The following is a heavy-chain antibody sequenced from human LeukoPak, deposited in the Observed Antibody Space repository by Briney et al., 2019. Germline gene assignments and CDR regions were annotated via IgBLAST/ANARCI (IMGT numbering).Heavy chain of an antibody. V-gene: IGHV3-53*01. CDR3: ARAPLYYFDY. CDR2: FYSGGST. Sequence: GGTLRLSCAASGFSVSISYMSWVRQAPGKGLEWVSIFYSGGSTYYADSVKGRFTISRDTSKSTVYLQMNSLRAEDTAVYYCARAPLYYFDYWGQGTLVTVSS. J-gene: IGHJ4*02. CDR1: GFSVSISY.